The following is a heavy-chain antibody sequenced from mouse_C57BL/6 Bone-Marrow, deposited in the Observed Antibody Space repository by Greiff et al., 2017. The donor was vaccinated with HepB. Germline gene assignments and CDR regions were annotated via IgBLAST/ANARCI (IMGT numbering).Heavy chain of an antibody. J-gene: IGHJ4*01. Sequence: QVQLQQPGAELVRPGSSVKLSCKASGYTFTSYWMDWVKQRPGPGLEWIGNIYPSDSETHYNQKFKDKATLTEDKSSSTAFMQPSSLTSEDSAVYYCARRGSSYYYAMDYWGQGTSVTVSS. CDR1: GYTFTSYW. CDR3: ARRGSSYYYAMDY. CDR2: IYPSDSET. V-gene: IGHV1-61*01. D-gene: IGHD1-1*01.